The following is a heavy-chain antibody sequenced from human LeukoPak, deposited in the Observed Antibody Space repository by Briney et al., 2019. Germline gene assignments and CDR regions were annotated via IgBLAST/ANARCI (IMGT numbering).Heavy chain of an antibody. CDR2: INPNSGGT. CDR3: ARSEDHTIFGVVNRYYFDY. D-gene: IGHD3-3*01. Sequence: RASVKVSCKASGYTFTGYYMHWVRQAPGQGLEWMGWINPNSGGTNYAQKFQGRVTMTRDTSISTAYMELSRLRSDDTAVYYCARSEDHTIFGVVNRYYFDYWGQGTLVTVSS. J-gene: IGHJ4*02. CDR1: GYTFTGYY. V-gene: IGHV1-2*02.